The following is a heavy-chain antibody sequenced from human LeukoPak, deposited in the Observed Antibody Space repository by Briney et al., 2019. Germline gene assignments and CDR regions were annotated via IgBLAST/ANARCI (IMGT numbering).Heavy chain of an antibody. V-gene: IGHV1-2*02. J-gene: IGHJ4*02. D-gene: IGHD6-13*01. Sequence: ASVKVSCTASGYTFTGYYMHWVRHAPGQGLEWMGWINPNSGGTNYAQKFQGRVTMTRDTSISTAYMELSRLRSDDTAVYYCARVPAGIAAAAPNGDYWGQGTLVTVSS. CDR2: INPNSGGT. CDR1: GYTFTGYY. CDR3: ARVPAGIAAAAPNGDY.